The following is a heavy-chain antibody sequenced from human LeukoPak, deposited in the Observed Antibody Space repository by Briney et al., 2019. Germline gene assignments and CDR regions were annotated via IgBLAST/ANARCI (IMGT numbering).Heavy chain of an antibody. D-gene: IGHD2-2*01. Sequence: SETLSLTCYVSGGSISSYYWSWIRQPAGKGLEWIGRISTSGSTNYNPSLKSRVTMSVDTSRNQFSLKLSSVTAADTAVYYCALQPARRLSWFDPWGQGTLVTVSS. CDR1: GGSISSYY. V-gene: IGHV4-4*07. J-gene: IGHJ5*02. CDR3: ALQPARRLSWFDP. CDR2: ISTSGST.